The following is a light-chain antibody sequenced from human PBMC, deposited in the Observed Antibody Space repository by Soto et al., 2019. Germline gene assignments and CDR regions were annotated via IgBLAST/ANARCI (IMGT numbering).Light chain of an antibody. Sequence: EIVMTQSPATLSLSPGERATLSCRASQSVSNYLAWYQQKPGQAPRLLIYGASNRATGIPDRFSGSGSGTAFTLTISRLEPEDFAVYYCQQYGSSGTFGQGTKV. CDR2: GAS. V-gene: IGKV3-20*01. CDR1: QSVSNY. CDR3: QQYGSSGT. J-gene: IGKJ1*01.